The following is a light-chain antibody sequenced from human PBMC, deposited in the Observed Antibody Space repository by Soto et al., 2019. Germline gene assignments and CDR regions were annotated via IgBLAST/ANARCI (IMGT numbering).Light chain of an antibody. Sequence: DVQMTQSPSTLSASVGDRVTITCRANQTIDSWLAWYQQRTGKPPNLLIYKASTLASGVPSRFSGSGSGTEFTLTINSLQPDDFATYYCQQYHIYSGTFGQGTKVDIK. CDR1: QTIDSW. V-gene: IGKV1-5*03. CDR2: KAS. CDR3: QQYHIYSGT. J-gene: IGKJ1*01.